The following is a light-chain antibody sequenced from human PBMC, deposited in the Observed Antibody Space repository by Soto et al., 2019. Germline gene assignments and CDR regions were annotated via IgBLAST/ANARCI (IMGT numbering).Light chain of an antibody. Sequence: EIVLTQSPATLSLSPGERATLSFRASPSVTNYLAFYQQKPGQAPRLLIYGASSRATGVPDRFSGSVSGTDFPLTISRQEPEDFAEYYCQQNGSSPHTFGQGTKVDIK. CDR2: GAS. J-gene: IGKJ1*01. CDR1: PSVTNY. V-gene: IGKV3-20*01. CDR3: QQNGSSPHT.